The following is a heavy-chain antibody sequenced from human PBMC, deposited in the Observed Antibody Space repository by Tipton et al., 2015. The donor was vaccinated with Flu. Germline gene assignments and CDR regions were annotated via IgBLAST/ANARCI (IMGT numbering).Heavy chain of an antibody. CDR1: GGFFTSYY. Sequence: LRLSCTVSGGFFTSYYWNWIRQPPGKGLEWIGYIYNTQYTKYNPSLKSRVTISADTSKKQFSLQLRSVTAADTAVYYCARDPSLGMPDYFDSWGQGTLVTASS. J-gene: IGHJ4*02. CDR3: ARDPSLGMPDYFDS. D-gene: IGHD2-2*01. V-gene: IGHV4-59*12. CDR2: IYNTQYT.